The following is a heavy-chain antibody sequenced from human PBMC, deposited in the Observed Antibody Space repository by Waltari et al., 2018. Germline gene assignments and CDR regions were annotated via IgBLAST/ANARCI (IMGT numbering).Heavy chain of an antibody. CDR2: ISPGDSDR. J-gene: IGHJ6*02. Sequence: EVQLVQSGAEVQKPGESLTISCTGSGYTFPTHWIGWVRQMPGKGLEWMGLISPGDSDRRYSPSFQGQVTFSADKSISTAYLQWSSLKASDTAIYYCARGSTFYGLDVWGQGTPVIVS. CDR1: GYTFPTHW. D-gene: IGHD6-13*01. CDR3: ARGSTFYGLDV. V-gene: IGHV5-51*01.